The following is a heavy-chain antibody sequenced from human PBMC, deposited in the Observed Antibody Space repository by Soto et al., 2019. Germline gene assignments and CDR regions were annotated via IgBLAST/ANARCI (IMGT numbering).Heavy chain of an antibody. CDR3: ARDRGGPLLDY. CDR1: GFTFSSYW. Sequence: PGGSLRLSCAASGFTFSSYWMYWVRQAPGKGLVWVSRTNSDGSDTSYADSVKGRFTISRDNAKNTLYLQMNSLRAEDTAVYYGARDRGGPLLDYWVQGTLVPVSP. V-gene: IGHV3-74*01. J-gene: IGHJ4*02. D-gene: IGHD5-12*01. CDR2: TNSDGSDT.